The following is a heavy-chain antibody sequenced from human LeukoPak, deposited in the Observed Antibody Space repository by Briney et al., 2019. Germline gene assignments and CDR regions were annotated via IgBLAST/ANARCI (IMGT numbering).Heavy chain of an antibody. CDR2: IKQDGSEK. D-gene: IGHD2-21*01. CDR1: GFTFSSYW. J-gene: IGHJ6*03. V-gene: IGHV3-7*01. CDR3: ARDKSMSNYYYYYMDV. Sequence: GGSLRLSCAASGFTFSSYWMHWVRQAPGKGLEWVANIKQDGSEKYYVDSVKGRFTISRDNAKNSLYLQMNSLRAEDTAVYYCARDKSMSNYYYYYMDVWGKGTTVTVSS.